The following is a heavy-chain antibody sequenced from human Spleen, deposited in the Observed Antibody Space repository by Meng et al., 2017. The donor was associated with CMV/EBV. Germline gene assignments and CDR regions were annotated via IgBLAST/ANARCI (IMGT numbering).Heavy chain of an antibody. CDR2: IKSNTDDGTS. D-gene: IGHD2-8*02. V-gene: IGHV3-15*01. Sequence: GGSLRLSCEASGFTFSNAWMNWVRQAPGKGLEWVGRIKSNTDDGTSAYGAPVTGRFTISRDDSKSAVYLRMNSLKAEDTGVYFCTTLKLVLPVALKSFHFYAMDVWGRGTTVTVSS. CDR1: GFTFSNAW. J-gene: IGHJ6*02. CDR3: TTLKLVLPVALKSFHFYAMDV.